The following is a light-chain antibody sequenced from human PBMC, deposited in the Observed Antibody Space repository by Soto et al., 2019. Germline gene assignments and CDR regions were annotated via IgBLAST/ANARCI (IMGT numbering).Light chain of an antibody. J-gene: IGLJ3*02. Sequence: QSVLTQSPSASGTPGQRVTSSCSGSTSNIESNAVNWYQQLPGTAPKVVIYNTNQRPSGVPDRFSGSKSGTSASLAISRLQSEDEADYYCAAWDDRLNGRVFGGGTKVTVL. CDR1: TSNIESNA. CDR2: NTN. CDR3: AAWDDRLNGRV. V-gene: IGLV1-44*01.